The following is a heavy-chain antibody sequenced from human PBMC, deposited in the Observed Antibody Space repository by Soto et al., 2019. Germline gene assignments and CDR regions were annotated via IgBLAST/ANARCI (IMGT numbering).Heavy chain of an antibody. J-gene: IGHJ6*02. Sequence: ASVKVSCKASGYTFTSYGISWVRQAPGQGLEWMGWISAYNGNTNYAQKLQGRVTMTTDTSTSTAYMELRSLRSDDTAVYYCARDPVIQLRGWYYYGMDVWGQGTTVTGSS. CDR1: GYTFTSYG. CDR2: ISAYNGNT. CDR3: ARDPVIQLRGWYYYGMDV. V-gene: IGHV1-18*01. D-gene: IGHD5-18*01.